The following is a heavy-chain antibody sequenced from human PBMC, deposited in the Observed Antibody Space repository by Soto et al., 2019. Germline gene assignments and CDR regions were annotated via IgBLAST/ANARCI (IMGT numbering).Heavy chain of an antibody. D-gene: IGHD3-10*01. Sequence: GASVKVSCKASGYTFTSYYMHWVRQAPGQGLEWMGIINPSGGSTSYAQKFQGRVTMTRDTSTSTVYMELSSLRSEDTAVYYCARDKAVYGSGSRVYYYYGMDVWGQGTTVTVSS. V-gene: IGHV1-46*01. CDR1: GYTFTSYY. CDR3: ARDKAVYGSGSRVYYYYGMDV. J-gene: IGHJ6*02. CDR2: INPSGGST.